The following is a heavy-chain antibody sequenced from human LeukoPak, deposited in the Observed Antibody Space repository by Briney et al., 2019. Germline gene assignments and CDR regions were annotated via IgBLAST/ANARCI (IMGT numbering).Heavy chain of an antibody. CDR1: GYTFTSYG. CDR2: ISAYNGNT. J-gene: IGHJ6*02. V-gene: IGHV1-18*01. D-gene: IGHD1-26*01. CDR3: ARTSGSYAGRYYYGMDV. Sequence: ASVKVSCKASGYTFTSYGISWVRQAPGQGLEWMGWISAYNGNTNYAQKLQGRVTMTTDTSTSTAYMELRSLRSDDTAVYYCARTSGSYAGRYYYGMDVWGQGTTVTVPS.